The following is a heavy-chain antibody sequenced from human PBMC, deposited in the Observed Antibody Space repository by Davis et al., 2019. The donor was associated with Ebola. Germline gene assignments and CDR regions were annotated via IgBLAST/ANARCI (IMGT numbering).Heavy chain of an antibody. D-gene: IGHD6-13*01. V-gene: IGHV1-18*01. CDR3: ARGAAAGFY. CDR1: GYTFTDYG. J-gene: IGHJ4*02. Sequence: ASVKVSCKASGYTFTDYGISWVRQAPGQGLHWMGWISGYNGNTDYAQEFQDRVTMTTDTATSTAYMELRSLRSDDTAVYYCARGAAAGFYWGQGTLATVSS. CDR2: ISGYNGNT.